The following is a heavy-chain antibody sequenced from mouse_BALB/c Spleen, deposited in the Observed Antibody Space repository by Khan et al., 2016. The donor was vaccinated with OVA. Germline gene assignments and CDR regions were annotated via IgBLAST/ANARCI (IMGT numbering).Heavy chain of an antibody. CDR1: GYTFTNYG. CDR2: INTYTGEP. Sequence: QIQLVQSGPELKKPGETVKISCKASGYTFTNYGMNWVQQSPGKALKWMGWINTYTGEPTYADDFKGRFAFSLETSARTAYLQINNLTNEDTATYFCARPPYFSYTLDHWGQGTSVTVSS. V-gene: IGHV9-3-1*01. J-gene: IGHJ4*01. CDR3: ARPPYFSYTLDH. D-gene: IGHD2-10*01.